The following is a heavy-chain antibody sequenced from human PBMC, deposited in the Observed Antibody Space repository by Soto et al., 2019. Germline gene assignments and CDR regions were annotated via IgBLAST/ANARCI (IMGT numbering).Heavy chain of an antibody. D-gene: IGHD3-16*01. V-gene: IGHV4-59*01. Sequence: TETLSPTCTVPGGPISSYSWSWIRQPPGKELEWIGYIYYSGSTNYNPSLKSPVTISVDTSKNQFSLKMSSVTAADTAVYYCARAKREAPEGGYGIDVWGQGNTVTVS. CDR1: GGPISSYS. CDR2: IYYSGST. J-gene: IGHJ6*01. CDR3: ARAKREAPEGGYGIDV.